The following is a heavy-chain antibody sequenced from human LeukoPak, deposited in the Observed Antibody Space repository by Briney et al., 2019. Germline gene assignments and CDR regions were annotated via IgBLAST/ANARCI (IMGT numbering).Heavy chain of an antibody. V-gene: IGHV4-39*01. CDR3: ARSDKAAAGPFDY. J-gene: IGHJ4*02. CDR1: GDSISSSSYY. Sequence: PSETLSLTCTVSGDSISSSSYYWGWIPQPPGKELEWIGTIFYSGSTYYNPSLKSRVTMSVDTSKNQYSLTLSSVTAADTAVYYCARSDKAAAGPFDYWGQGTLVTVSS. CDR2: IFYSGST. D-gene: IGHD6-13*01.